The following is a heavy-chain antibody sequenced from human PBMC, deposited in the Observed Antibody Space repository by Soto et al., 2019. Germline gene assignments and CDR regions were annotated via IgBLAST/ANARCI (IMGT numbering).Heavy chain of an antibody. V-gene: IGHV1-69*13. Sequence: SVKVSCKASGGTFSSYAISGVRQAPGQGLEWMGGIIPIFGTANYAQKFQGRVTITADESTSTAYMELSSLRSEDTAVYYCAREVAGTTTNYFDYWGQGTLVTVSS. CDR1: GGTFSSYA. CDR2: IIPIFGTA. D-gene: IGHD6-19*01. J-gene: IGHJ4*02. CDR3: AREVAGTTTNYFDY.